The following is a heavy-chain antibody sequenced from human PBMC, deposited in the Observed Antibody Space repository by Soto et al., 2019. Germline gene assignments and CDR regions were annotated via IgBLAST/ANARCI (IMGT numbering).Heavy chain of an antibody. CDR1: GLTFRSFT. CDR2: ISSNSAYI. J-gene: IGHJ5*02. V-gene: IGHV3-21*01. Sequence: GGSLRLSCAASGLTFRSFTMNWVRQAPGKGLEWVSTISSNSAYIYYTDALRGRFTISRDNAKNSLHLQMNSLRAEDTAVYYCTRDASRDSSARGWFDPWGPGTLVTVSS. D-gene: IGHD6-13*01. CDR3: TRDASRDSSARGWFDP.